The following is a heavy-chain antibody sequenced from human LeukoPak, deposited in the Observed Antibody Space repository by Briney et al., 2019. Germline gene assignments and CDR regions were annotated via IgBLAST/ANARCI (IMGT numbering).Heavy chain of an antibody. CDR1: GGTFSSYA. J-gene: IGHJ4*02. V-gene: IGHV1-69*05. Sequence: ASVKVSCKASGGTFSSYAISWVRQAPGQGLEWMGGIIPIFGTANYAQKFQGRVTITTDESTSTAYMELSSLRSEDTAVYYCARAGAGGYYDSSGYYYGSDYWGQGTLVTVSS. D-gene: IGHD3-22*01. CDR3: ARAGAGGYYDSSGYYYGSDY. CDR2: IIPIFGTA.